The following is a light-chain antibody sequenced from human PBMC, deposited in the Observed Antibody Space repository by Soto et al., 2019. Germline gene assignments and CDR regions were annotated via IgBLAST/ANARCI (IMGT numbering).Light chain of an antibody. V-gene: IGLV2-14*03. CDR3: KSYTSRSTYV. CDR2: DVS. Sequence: QSALTQPASVSGSPGQSITISCTGTSSDVGGYNSVSWYQHHPGKAPKLMIYDVSNRSSGVSSRFSGSKSDNTASLTISGLQAEDEADYYCKSYTSRSTYVFGTGTQADRP. CDR1: SSDVGGYNS. J-gene: IGLJ1*01.